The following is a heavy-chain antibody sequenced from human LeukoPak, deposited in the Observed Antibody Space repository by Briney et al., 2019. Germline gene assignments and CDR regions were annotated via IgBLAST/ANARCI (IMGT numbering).Heavy chain of an antibody. D-gene: IGHD6-19*01. V-gene: IGHV3-53*01. CDR1: GFTVSSNY. J-gene: IGHJ4*02. CDR2: IYSGGST. CDR3: ARSIAVAGLAFDY. Sequence: GGSLRLSCAASGFTVSSNYMSWVRQAPGKGLEWVSVIYSGGSTYYADSVKGRFTISRDNSKNTLYLQMNSLRAEDTAVYYCARSIAVAGLAFDYWGQGTLVTVSS.